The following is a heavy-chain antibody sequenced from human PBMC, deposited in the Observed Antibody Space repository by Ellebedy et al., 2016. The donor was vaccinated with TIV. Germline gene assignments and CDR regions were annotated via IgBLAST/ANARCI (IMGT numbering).Heavy chain of an antibody. CDR1: GYTFSGYY. CDR2: INPNSGGR. J-gene: IGHJ5*02. Sequence: AASVKVSCKASGYTFSGYYMHWVRQAPGQELEWMGWINPNSGGRMDAQKFQGRVTMTGDTAVSTAYMELSRLSPDDTAVYYCASLPHYGDSEPWGQGTLVTVSS. CDR3: ASLPHYGDSEP. D-gene: IGHD4-17*01. V-gene: IGHV1-2*02.